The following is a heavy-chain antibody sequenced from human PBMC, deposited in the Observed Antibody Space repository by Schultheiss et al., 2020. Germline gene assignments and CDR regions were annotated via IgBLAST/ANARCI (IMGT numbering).Heavy chain of an antibody. V-gene: IGHV3-30*04. Sequence: GGSLRLSCAASGFTFSSYAMHWVRQAPGKGLEWVAVISYDGSNTYYADSVKGRFTISRDNAKNTLYLQMNSLRAEDTAVYYCARESHYSNINWFDPWGQGTLVTVSS. CDR3: ARESHYSNINWFDP. CDR1: GFTFSSYA. J-gene: IGHJ5*02. CDR2: ISYDGSNT. D-gene: IGHD4-11*01.